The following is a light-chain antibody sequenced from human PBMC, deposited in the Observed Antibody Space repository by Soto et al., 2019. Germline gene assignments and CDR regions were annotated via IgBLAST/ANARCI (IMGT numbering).Light chain of an antibody. CDR1: QSVSSN. CDR3: QQYYNWPRT. Sequence: EILMTQSPATLSVAPGERATLSCRASQSVSSNLAWYQQKPGQAPRLLTYGASTRPTGIPARFSGSGSGTEFTLTISSLQPEDFAVYYCQQYYNWPRTFGQGTKVDIK. J-gene: IGKJ1*01. V-gene: IGKV3-15*01. CDR2: GAS.